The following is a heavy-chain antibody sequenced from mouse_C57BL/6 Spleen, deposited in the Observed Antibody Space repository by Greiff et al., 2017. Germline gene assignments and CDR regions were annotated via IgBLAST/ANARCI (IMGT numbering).Heavy chain of an antibody. CDR3: ARKGSSYYYYAIDY. V-gene: IGHV1-18*01. Sequence: VQLQQSGPELVKPGASVKIPCKASGYTFTDYNMDWVKQSHGKSLEWIGDINPNNGGTIYNQKFKGKATLTVDKSSSTAYMELRSLTSEDTAFYYCARKGSSYYYYAIDYWGQGTTVTVSS. D-gene: IGHD1-1*01. J-gene: IGHJ4*01. CDR2: INPNNGGT. CDR1: GYTFTDYN.